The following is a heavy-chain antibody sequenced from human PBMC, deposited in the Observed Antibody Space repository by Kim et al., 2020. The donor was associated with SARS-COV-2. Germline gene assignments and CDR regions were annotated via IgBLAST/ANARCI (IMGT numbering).Heavy chain of an antibody. J-gene: IGHJ4*02. D-gene: IGHD3-10*01. CDR3: ARCGVRGVIIYYFDY. Sequence: QKFQGRVPITADESTSTAYMELSSLRSEDTAVYYCARCGVRGVIIYYFDYWGQGTLVTVSS. V-gene: IGHV1-69*01.